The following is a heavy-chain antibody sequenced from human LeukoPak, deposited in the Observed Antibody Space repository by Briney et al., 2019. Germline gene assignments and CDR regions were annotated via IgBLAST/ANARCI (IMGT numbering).Heavy chain of an antibody. J-gene: IGHJ4*02. Sequence: GSLRLSCTTSKFPFNFYGIFRVRQAPGKGLEGVAVIWYDGSERYYPNSVKGRFTISRDNAKNTLYLQMNSLRAEDTAVYYCARAADSSGYYDYWGQGTLVTVSS. CDR1: KFPFNFYG. CDR2: IWYDGSER. CDR3: ARAADSSGYYDY. V-gene: IGHV3-33*01. D-gene: IGHD3-22*01.